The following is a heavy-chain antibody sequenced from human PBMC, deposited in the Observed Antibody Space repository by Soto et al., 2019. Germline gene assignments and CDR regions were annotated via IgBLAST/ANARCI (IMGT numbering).Heavy chain of an antibody. D-gene: IGHD5-18*01. V-gene: IGHV1-69*13. J-gene: IGHJ6*04. Sequence: SVKVSCKASGGIFSSYTINWLRQAPGQGLEWLGWIIPIFGSGNYAQKLQGRVTITADESTSTAYMELSSLSSEDTAVYYCARMSNTGMVTTRYYGMDVWGEGTTVTAPQ. CDR1: GGIFSSYT. CDR3: ARMSNTGMVTTRYYGMDV. CDR2: IIPIFGSG.